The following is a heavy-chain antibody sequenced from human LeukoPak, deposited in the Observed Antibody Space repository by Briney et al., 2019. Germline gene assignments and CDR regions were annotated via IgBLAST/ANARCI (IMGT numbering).Heavy chain of an antibody. Sequence: TGGSLRLSCAASGFTFSNFGIHWVRQAPGKGLEWVAFIRYDASDKYHVDSVKGRFAISRDNSKNTLYLQMNSLRVEDTAVYYCARDHIASSGRRYFDYWGQGTLVTVSS. CDR1: GFTFSNFG. D-gene: IGHD2-15*01. CDR3: ARDHIASSGRRYFDY. V-gene: IGHV3-30*02. J-gene: IGHJ4*02. CDR2: IRYDASDK.